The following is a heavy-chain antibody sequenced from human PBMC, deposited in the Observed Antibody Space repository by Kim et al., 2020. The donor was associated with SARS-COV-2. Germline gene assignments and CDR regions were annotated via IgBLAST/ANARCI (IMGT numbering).Heavy chain of an antibody. CDR2: IHNSGRT. CDR3: ARAEGYYDNSHDY. D-gene: IGHD3-22*01. V-gene: IGHV4-39*01. CDR1: GDSISSSTYY. Sequence: SETLSLSCTVSGDSISSSTYYWGWICQPPGKGLEWIGSIHNSGRTYYNPSLESRVTISVDTSKNQFSLKLSSVTAADTAVYYCARAEGYYDNSHDYWGQGTLVTVSS. J-gene: IGHJ4*02.